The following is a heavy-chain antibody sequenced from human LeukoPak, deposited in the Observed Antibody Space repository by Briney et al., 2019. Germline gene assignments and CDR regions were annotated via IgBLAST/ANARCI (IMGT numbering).Heavy chain of an antibody. CDR1: GGSISSSTYY. J-gene: IGHJ5*02. Sequence: KPSETLSLTCTVSGGSISSSTYYWGWIRQPPGKGLEWIGSIYYSGSTYYNPSLKSRVTISVDTSKSQFSLMLSSVTAADTAVYYCARRVIMSSSWFDPWGQGTLVTVSS. CDR2: IYYSGST. CDR3: ARRVIMSSSWFDP. D-gene: IGHD3-10*01. V-gene: IGHV4-39*01.